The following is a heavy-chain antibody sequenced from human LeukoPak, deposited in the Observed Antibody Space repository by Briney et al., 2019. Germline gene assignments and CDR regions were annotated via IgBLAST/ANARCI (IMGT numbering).Heavy chain of an antibody. J-gene: IGHJ5*02. D-gene: IGHD1-26*01. CDR3: ARDNGGSYYEYNWFDP. V-gene: IGHV4-59*01. CDR2: IYYSGST. CDR1: GGCISSYY. Sequence: SETLSFTFTVSGGCISSYYWSWIRHPPGIGLEWIGYIYYSGSTNYNPSLKSRVTISVDTSKNQFSLKLSSVTAADTAVYYCARDNGGSYYEYNWFDPWGQGTLVTVSS.